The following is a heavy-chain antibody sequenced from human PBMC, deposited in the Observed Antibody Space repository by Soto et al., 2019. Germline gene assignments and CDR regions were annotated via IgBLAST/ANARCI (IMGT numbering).Heavy chain of an antibody. V-gene: IGHV4-59*12. CDR2: IYYSGST. J-gene: IGHJ6*02. CDR3: ARDVTDFWSGHEGMDV. D-gene: IGHD3-3*01. Sequence: SETLSLTCIVSCGSISSYYWSWIRQPPGKGLEWIGYIYYSGSTYYNPSLKSRVTISVDTSKNQFSLKLTSATAADTAVYYCARDVTDFWSGHEGMDVWGQGTTVTVSS. CDR1: CGSISSYY.